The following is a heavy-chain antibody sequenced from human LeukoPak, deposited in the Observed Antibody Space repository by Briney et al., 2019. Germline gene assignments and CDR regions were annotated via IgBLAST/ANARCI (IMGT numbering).Heavy chain of an antibody. J-gene: IGHJ4*02. CDR2: INPNSGGT. V-gene: IGHV1-2*02. CDR3: AREPTLGYCSSTSCQTGHY. CDR1: GYTFTGYY. Sequence: GASVKVSCKASGYTFTGYYMHWVRQAPGQGLEWMGWINPNSGGTNYAQKFQGRVTMTRDTSISTAYMELSRLRSDDTAVYYCAREPTLGYCSSTSCQTGHYWGQGTLVTVSS. D-gene: IGHD2-2*01.